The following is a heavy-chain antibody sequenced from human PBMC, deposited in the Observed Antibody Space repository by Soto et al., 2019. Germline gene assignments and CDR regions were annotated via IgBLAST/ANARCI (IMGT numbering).Heavy chain of an antibody. V-gene: IGHV3-21*06. CDR3: ATPYYFNH. D-gene: IGHD3-16*01. CDR1: GFMFSAYT. CDR2: ISDDSSYI. Sequence: GGSLRLSCAASGFMFSAYTMNWVRQAPGKGLEWLSSISDDSSYIDYADSLRGRFTVSRDNARNSLYLQIDSLGVEDTAVYYCATPYYFNHWGPGTPVTVSS. J-gene: IGHJ1*01.